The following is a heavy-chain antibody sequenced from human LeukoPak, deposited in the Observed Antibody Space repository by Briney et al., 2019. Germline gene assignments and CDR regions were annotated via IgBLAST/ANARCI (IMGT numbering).Heavy chain of an antibody. CDR3: ARDLYYDFWSGYEPPNWFDP. Sequence: ASVKVSCKASGYTFTSYGISWVRQAPGQGLEWMGWISAYNGNTNYAQKLQGRVTMTTDTSTSTAYMELRSLRSDDTAVYYCARDLYYDFWSGYEPPNWFDPWGQGTLVTVPS. CDR1: GYTFTSYG. D-gene: IGHD3-3*01. J-gene: IGHJ5*02. V-gene: IGHV1-18*01. CDR2: ISAYNGNT.